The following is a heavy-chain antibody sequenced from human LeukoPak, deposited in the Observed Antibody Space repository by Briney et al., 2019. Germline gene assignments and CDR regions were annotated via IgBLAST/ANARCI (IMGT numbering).Heavy chain of an antibody. V-gene: IGHV3-53*01. CDR1: GFTFSRNG. J-gene: IGHJ3*02. CDR3: ARGGSYLSAFDI. Sequence: GGSLRLSCAASGFTFSRNGMTWVRQAPGKGLVWGSIIYSGGSTFYADSVKGRFTISRDTSKNTLYLQMNSLRAEDTAVYYCARGGSYLSAFDIWGQGTMVTVSS. CDR2: IYSGGST. D-gene: IGHD1-26*01.